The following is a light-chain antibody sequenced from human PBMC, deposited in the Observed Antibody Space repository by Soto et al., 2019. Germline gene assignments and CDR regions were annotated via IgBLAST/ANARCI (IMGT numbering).Light chain of an antibody. Sequence: DIQMTQSPSLLSASVGDRVTITCRSSQTITNWLAWYQQKPGKAPRLLIYDASSLESWVPSRFSGSGSGTEFTLTISSLHSEYSATYYCQQYKSFWTFGQGTKVDIK. CDR1: QTITNW. J-gene: IGKJ1*01. V-gene: IGKV1-5*01. CDR3: QQYKSFWT. CDR2: DAS.